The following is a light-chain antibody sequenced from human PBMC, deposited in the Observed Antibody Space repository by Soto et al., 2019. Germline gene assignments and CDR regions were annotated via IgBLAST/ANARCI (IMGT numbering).Light chain of an antibody. CDR3: QQGSS. J-gene: IGKJ4*01. Sequence: EIVLTQSPVTVSLSPGERATLSCRASQSISSSLAWYQQKLGQAPRLLIYDASNRGTGIPARFSGSGSGTDFTLTISSLEPEDVAVYYCQQGSSFGGGTKVEIK. CDR2: DAS. CDR1: QSISSS. V-gene: IGKV3-11*01.